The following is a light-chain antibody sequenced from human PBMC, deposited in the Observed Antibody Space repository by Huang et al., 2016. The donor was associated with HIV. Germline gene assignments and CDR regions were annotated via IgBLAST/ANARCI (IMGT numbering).Light chain of an antibody. V-gene: IGKV1-27*01. Sequence: DIQMSQSPSSLSASVGDRVTITCRASQGIGNSVAWYHQRPGEPPKLLASSASFLHSGFATRINGRGSGTSFTLTITSLQPVDVGTYSCQKYDTAPHTFGPGTKVDLK. CDR3: QKYDTAPHT. CDR1: QGIGNS. J-gene: IGKJ3*01. CDR2: SAS.